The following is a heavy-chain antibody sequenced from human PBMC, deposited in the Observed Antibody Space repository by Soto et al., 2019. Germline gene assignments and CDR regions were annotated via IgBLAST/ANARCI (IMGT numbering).Heavy chain of an antibody. CDR3: ARGIEGWYQGRYYYGMDV. V-gene: IGHV4-61*01. Sequence: QVQLQESGPGLVKPSETLSLTCTVSGGSVSSGSYYWSWIRQPPGKGLEWIGYIYYSGSTNYNPSLKARCTISVDTSKNQCAPNLSSVTAADTAVYYCARGIEGWYQGRYYYGMDVWGQGTTVTVSS. J-gene: IGHJ6*02. CDR2: IYYSGST. D-gene: IGHD6-19*01. CDR1: GGSVSSGSYY.